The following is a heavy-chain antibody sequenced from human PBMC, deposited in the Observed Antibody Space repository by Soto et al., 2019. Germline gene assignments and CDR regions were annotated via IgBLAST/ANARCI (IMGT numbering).Heavy chain of an antibody. CDR3: ARGTSLGYYSYGMDV. D-gene: IGHD3-3*01. V-gene: IGHV3-48*02. CDR2: ISGSSETK. J-gene: IGHJ6*02. Sequence: PGGSLRLSCAASGFSLSSHSVNWVRQAPGKGLEWISYISGSSETKYNADSVKGRFTTSRDNVKNVVYLQMISLRDEDTALYYCARGTSLGYYSYGMDVWGQGTTVTVSS. CDR1: GFSLSSHS.